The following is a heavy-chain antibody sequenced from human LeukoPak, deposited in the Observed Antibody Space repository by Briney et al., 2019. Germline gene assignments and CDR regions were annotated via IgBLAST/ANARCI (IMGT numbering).Heavy chain of an antibody. V-gene: IGHV4-34*01. CDR1: SGSFSGYY. Sequence: PSETLSLTCAVYSGSFSGYYWSWIRQPPGKGLEWIGEINHSGSTYYNPSLKSRVTISVDTSKNQFSLKLSSVTAADTAVYYCARDLESKSSGWFTYFDYWGQGTLVTVSS. CDR2: INHSGST. D-gene: IGHD6-19*01. J-gene: IGHJ4*02. CDR3: ARDLESKSSGWFTYFDY.